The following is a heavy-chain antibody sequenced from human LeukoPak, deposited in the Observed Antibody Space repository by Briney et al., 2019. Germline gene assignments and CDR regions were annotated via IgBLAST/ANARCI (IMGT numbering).Heavy chain of an antibody. CDR1: GFSFRNYL. Sequence: GGSLRLSCSASGFSFRNYLMNWVRQAPGKGLEWVSFISSTGGTIYYADSVKGRFTVSRDNGKNSLLLQMNSLRAEDTALYYCARGYSRAAFDIWGQGTVVAVSS. CDR3: ARGYSRAAFDI. J-gene: IGHJ3*02. CDR2: ISSTGGTI. D-gene: IGHD2-15*01. V-gene: IGHV3-48*01.